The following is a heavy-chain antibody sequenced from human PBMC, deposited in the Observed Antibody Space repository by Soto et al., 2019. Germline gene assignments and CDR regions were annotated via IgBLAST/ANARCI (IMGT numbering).Heavy chain of an antibody. CDR2: IYYSGST. V-gene: IGHV4-31*03. CDR3: ARGNSGWFGN. CDR1: GGSISSGGYY. D-gene: IGHD6-19*01. Sequence: QVQLQESGPGLVKPSQTLSLTCTVSGGSISSGGYYWSWIRQHPGKGLEWIAYIYYSGSTYYNPSLQSRVTISIDTSKNQFSLKLSSVTAADTAVYYCARGNSGWFGNWGQGTLVTVSS. J-gene: IGHJ4*02.